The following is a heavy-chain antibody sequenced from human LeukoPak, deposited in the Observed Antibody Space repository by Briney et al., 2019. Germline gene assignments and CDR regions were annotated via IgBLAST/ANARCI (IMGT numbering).Heavy chain of an antibody. CDR1: GFTFSSYG. J-gene: IGHJ4*02. CDR2: VRYTGSNQ. D-gene: IGHD5-18*01. V-gene: IGHV3-30*02. Sequence: GGCLRLSCAASGFTFSSYGMHCVRRAPRKGLEWVAFVRYTGSNQDYTDSVKGRFTISRDNSKDTLYLQMNSLRADDTAVYYCARDSRIQSWLYYFDYWGQGTLVTVSS. CDR3: ARDSRIQSWLYYFDY.